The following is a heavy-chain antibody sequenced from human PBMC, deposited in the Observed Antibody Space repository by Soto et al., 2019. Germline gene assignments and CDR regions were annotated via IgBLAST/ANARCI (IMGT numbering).Heavy chain of an antibody. CDR2: IYYSGST. D-gene: IGHD3-16*02. CDR1: GGSISSYY. V-gene: IGHV4-59*01. J-gene: IGHJ6*03. CDR3: AAAIWGSDRSEPYYYYYMDV. Sequence: QVQLQESGPGLVKPSENLSLTCTVSGGSISSYYWSWIRQPPGKGLEWIGYIYYSGSTNYNPSLKNRVTISVDTSKNQFTLKLSSVTAADTAVYYCAAAIWGSDRSEPYYYYYMDVWGKGTTVTVSS.